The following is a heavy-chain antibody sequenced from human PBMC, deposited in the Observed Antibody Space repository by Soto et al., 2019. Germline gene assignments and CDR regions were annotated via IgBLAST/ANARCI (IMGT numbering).Heavy chain of an antibody. CDR3: VGAASSFDY. J-gene: IGHJ4*02. CDR2: INHSGST. Sequence: PSETLSLTCAVYGGSFSGYYWSWIRQPPGKGLEWIGEINHSGSTNYNPSLKSRVTISVDTSKNQFSLKLSSVTAADTAVYYCVGAASSFDYWGQGTLVTVSS. CDR1: GGSFSGYY. D-gene: IGHD2-15*01. V-gene: IGHV4-34*01.